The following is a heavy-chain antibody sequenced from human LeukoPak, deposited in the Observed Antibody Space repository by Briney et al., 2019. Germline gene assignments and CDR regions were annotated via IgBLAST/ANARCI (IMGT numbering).Heavy chain of an antibody. CDR1: GGSISSYY. Sequence: SETLSLTCTVSGGSISSYYWSWIRQPAGKGLEWIGRIYSGSTNYNPSLKSRVTVSVDTSKNQFSLNLNSVTAADTAVYYCARAPLESAWSGYPHDAFDIWGQGTMVTVSS. D-gene: IGHD3-3*01. CDR2: IYSGST. V-gene: IGHV4-4*07. CDR3: ARAPLESAWSGYPHDAFDI. J-gene: IGHJ3*02.